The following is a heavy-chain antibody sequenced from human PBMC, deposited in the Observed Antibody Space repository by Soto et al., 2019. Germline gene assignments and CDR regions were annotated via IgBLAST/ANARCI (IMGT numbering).Heavy chain of an antibody. CDR1: GYAHTELS. V-gene: IGHV1-24*01. CDR2: FDPEDGET. CDR3: ATDRGFYTMVRGVPDYYYYMDV. J-gene: IGHJ6*03. Sequence: ASVKVSCKVSGYAHTELSMHWVRQAPGKGLEWMGGFDPEDGETIYAQKFQGRVTMTEDTSTDTAYMELSSLRSEDTAVYYCATDRGFYTMVRGVPDYYYYMDVWGKGTTVTVSS. D-gene: IGHD3-10*01.